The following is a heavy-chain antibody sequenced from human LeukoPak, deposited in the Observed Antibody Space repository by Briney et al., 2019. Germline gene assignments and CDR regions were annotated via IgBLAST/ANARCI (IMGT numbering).Heavy chain of an antibody. V-gene: IGHV4-34*01. CDR2: ITHTGST. J-gene: IGHJ2*01. CDR1: GGSFSGYY. CDR3: ARKGNINGYWYFDL. Sequence: SETLSLTCAVYGGSFSGYYWSWIRQPPGKGLEWIGEITHTGSTSYNPSLRSRVTISVGTSKNQFSLNLRSVTAADTAVYYCARKGNINGYWYFDLWGRGTLVTVSS. D-gene: IGHD5-18*01.